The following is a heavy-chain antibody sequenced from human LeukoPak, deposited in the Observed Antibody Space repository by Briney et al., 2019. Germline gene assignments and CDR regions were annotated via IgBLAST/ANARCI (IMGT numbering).Heavy chain of an antibody. CDR1: GYSFTSYW. J-gene: IGHJ6*02. CDR3: ARHRGPTYYYYGMGV. V-gene: IGHV5-51*01. Sequence: GESLKISCKGSGYSFTSYWIGWVRQMPGKGLEWMGIIYPGDADVRYSPSFQGQVTMSVDNSISTAYLQWSSLKASDTAMYYCARHRGPTYYYYGMGVWGQGTTVIVSS. CDR2: IYPGDADV. D-gene: IGHD5-24*01.